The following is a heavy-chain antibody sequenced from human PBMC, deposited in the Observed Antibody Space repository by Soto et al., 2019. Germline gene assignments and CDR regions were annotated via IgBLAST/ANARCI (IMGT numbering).Heavy chain of an antibody. Sequence: CSLRISCAACGFTFSSYAMSWVRQAPGKGLEWVSAISGSGGSTYYADSVKGRFTISRDNSKNTLYLQMNSLRAEDTAVYYCAKASIAAAGYPDYYYGMDVWGQGTTVTVSS. D-gene: IGHD6-13*01. V-gene: IGHV3-23*01. J-gene: IGHJ6*02. CDR1: GFTFSSYA. CDR2: ISGSGGST. CDR3: AKASIAAAGYPDYYYGMDV.